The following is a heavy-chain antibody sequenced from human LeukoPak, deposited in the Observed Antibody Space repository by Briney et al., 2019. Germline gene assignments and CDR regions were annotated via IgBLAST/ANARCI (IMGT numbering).Heavy chain of an antibody. J-gene: IGHJ6*02. CDR2: ISGSGGST. V-gene: IGHV3-23*01. D-gene: IGHD6-13*01. Sequence: AGGSLRLSCAASGFTFSSYAMSWVRQAPGKGLEWVSAISGSGGSTYYADSVKGRFTISRDNSKNTLYLQMNSLRAEDTAVYYCAKDLGAAARYYYGMDVWGQGTTVTVSS. CDR3: AKDLGAAARYYYGMDV. CDR1: GFTFSSYA.